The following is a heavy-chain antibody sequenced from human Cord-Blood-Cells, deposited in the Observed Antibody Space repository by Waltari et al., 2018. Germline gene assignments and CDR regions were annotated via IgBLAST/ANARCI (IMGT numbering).Heavy chain of an antibody. CDR1: GYTLTELS. V-gene: IGHV1-24*01. J-gene: IGHJ6*02. Sequence: QVQLVQSGAEVKKTGASVKVSCKVSGYTLTELSMHWVRQAPGKGLEWKGGFDPEDGETIYAQKFQGRVTRTEDTSTDTAYMELGSLRSEDTAVYYCATDTSSLLYYGMDVWGQGTTVTVSS. CDR3: ATDTSSLLYYGMDV. CDR2: FDPEDGET. D-gene: IGHD2-2*01.